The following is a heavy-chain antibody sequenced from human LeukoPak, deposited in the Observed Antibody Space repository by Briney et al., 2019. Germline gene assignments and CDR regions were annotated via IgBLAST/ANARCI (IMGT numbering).Heavy chain of an antibody. V-gene: IGHV3-23*01. J-gene: IGHJ4*02. CDR3: AKDRYGDYSFDS. D-gene: IGHD4-17*01. Sequence: PGGSLRLSCAASGFTFSSCATNWVRQAPGKGLEWVSSISGSGASTYYADSVKGRFTISRDNSKNTLYLQMNSLRAEDTAIYYCAKDRYGDYSFDSWGQGTLVTVSS. CDR1: GFTFSSCA. CDR2: ISGSGAST.